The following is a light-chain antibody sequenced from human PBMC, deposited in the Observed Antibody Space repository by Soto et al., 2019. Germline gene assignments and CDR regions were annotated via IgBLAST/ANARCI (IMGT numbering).Light chain of an antibody. J-gene: IGKJ3*01. CDR2: GAS. V-gene: IGKV3-20*01. CDR1: QSVTSNY. Sequence: EIVLTQSPGTLSLSPGERATLSCRASQSVTSNYLAWYQQKPGQAPRLLISGASSRAAGISDKFSGSGSGTDFTLTISRLEPEDFATYYCLQKYFYPFTFGPGTKVDIK. CDR3: LQKYFYPFT.